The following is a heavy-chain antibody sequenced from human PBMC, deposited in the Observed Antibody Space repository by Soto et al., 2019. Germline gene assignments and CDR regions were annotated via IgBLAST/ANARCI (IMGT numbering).Heavy chain of an antibody. CDR1: GFTFSSYW. V-gene: IGHV3-7*05. Sequence: GGSLRLSCAASGFTFSSYWMSWVRQAPGKGLEWVANIKQDGSEKYYVDSVKGRFTISRDNAKNSLYLQMNSLRAEDTAVYYCARVRKGTTRYYFDYWGQGTLVTVSS. CDR3: ARVRKGTTRYYFDY. D-gene: IGHD1-1*01. CDR2: IKQDGSEK. J-gene: IGHJ4*02.